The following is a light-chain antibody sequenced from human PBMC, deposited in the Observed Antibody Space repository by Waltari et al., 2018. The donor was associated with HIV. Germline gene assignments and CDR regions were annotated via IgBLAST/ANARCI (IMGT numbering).Light chain of an antibody. J-gene: IGKJ4*01. CDR2: GAS. CDR3: QQYGSARRT. Sequence: EIVLTQSPGTLSLSPGERATPSCRASQSVAGNALAWYQHKPGQAPRLLIFGASSRVTGIPDRFSGSGSGTDFSLTISRLQPEDFAVYYCQQYGSARRTFGGGTKVESK. CDR1: QSVAGNA. V-gene: IGKV3-20*01.